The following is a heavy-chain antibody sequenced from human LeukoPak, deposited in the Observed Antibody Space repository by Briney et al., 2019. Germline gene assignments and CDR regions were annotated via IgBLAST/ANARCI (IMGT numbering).Heavy chain of an antibody. D-gene: IGHD2-15*01. V-gene: IGHV3-48*03. CDR2: ISSSGSTI. Sequence: GGSLRLSCAASGFTFSSYEMNWVRQAPGKGLEWVSYISSSGSTIYYADSAKGRFTISRDNAKNSLYLQMNSLRAEDTAVYYCARGYCSGGSCYPDYLDYWGQGTLVTVSS. J-gene: IGHJ4*02. CDR3: ARGYCSGGSCYPDYLDY. CDR1: GFTFSSYE.